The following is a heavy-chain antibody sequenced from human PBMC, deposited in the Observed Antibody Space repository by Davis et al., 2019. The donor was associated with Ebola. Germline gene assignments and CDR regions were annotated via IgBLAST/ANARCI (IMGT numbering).Heavy chain of an antibody. Sequence: GESLKISCNLSGSSFTNFWIGWVRQMPGKGLEWMGIIYPGDSDTRYSPSFQGQVTISADKSISTAYLQWSSLKASDTAMYYCARRRYYYYGMDVWGQGTTVTVSS. J-gene: IGHJ6*02. CDR1: GSSFTNFW. CDR3: ARRRYYYYGMDV. V-gene: IGHV5-51*01. CDR2: IYPGDSDT.